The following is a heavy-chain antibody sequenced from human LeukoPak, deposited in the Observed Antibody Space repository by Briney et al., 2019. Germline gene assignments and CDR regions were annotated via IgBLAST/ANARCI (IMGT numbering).Heavy chain of an antibody. CDR2: ISGSGGST. Sequence: PGGSLRLSCAASGFTFSSYAMSWVRQAPGKGLEWVSAISGSGGSTYYADSVKGRFTIPRDNSKNTLYLQMNSLRAEDTAVYYCAKDMLGERHTYFDYWGQGTLVTVSS. V-gene: IGHV3-23*01. CDR3: AKDMLGERHTYFDY. J-gene: IGHJ4*02. CDR1: GFTFSSYA. D-gene: IGHD3-10*02.